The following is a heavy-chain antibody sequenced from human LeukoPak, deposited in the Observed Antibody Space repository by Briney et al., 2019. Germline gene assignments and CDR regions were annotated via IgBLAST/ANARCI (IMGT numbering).Heavy chain of an antibody. D-gene: IGHD3-16*01. CDR3: ARGGGLDV. CDR1: GFTFSSYL. Sequence: GGSLRLSCAASGFTFSSYLMNWARQAPGKGLEWVASINHNGNVNYYVDSVKGRFTISRDNAKNSLYLQMSNLRAEDTAVYFCARGGGLDVWGQGATVTVSS. CDR2: INHNGNVN. V-gene: IGHV3-7*03. J-gene: IGHJ6*02.